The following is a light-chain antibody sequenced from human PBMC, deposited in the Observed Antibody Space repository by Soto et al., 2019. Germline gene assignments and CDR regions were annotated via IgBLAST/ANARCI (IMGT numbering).Light chain of an antibody. Sequence: QAVVTQPPSVSGAPGQRVTISCTGSSSNLGANYDVHWYQQLPGTAPKLLIYANINRASGVPDRFSGSKSGTSASLAITGLQAEDEADYYCQSYDNSLSVYVVFGGGTKL. CDR3: QSYDNSLSVYVV. CDR1: SSNLGANYD. V-gene: IGLV1-40*01. J-gene: IGLJ2*01. CDR2: ANI.